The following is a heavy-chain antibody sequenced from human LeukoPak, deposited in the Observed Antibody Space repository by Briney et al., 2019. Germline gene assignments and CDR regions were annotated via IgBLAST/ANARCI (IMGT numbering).Heavy chain of an antibody. Sequence: GGSLRLSCAASGFTVSSNYMSWVRQAPGKGLEWVSVIYSGGSTYYADSVKGRFTISRDNSKNTLYLQMNSLRAEDTAVYYCAKDQGSSGWGTFDYWGQGTLVTVSS. CDR2: IYSGGST. D-gene: IGHD6-19*01. V-gene: IGHV3-53*05. CDR3: AKDQGSSGWGTFDY. J-gene: IGHJ4*02. CDR1: GFTVSSNY.